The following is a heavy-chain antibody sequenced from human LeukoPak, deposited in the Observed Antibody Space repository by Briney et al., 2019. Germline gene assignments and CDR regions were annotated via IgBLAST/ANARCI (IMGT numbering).Heavy chain of an antibody. D-gene: IGHD2-21*01. CDR3: ARDYGGNSGWFDP. Sequence: ASVTVSCKASGYTFTSYDLNWVRQATGQGPEWIGWMNPNSGNTGYAQKFQGRVTLTRSTSISTAYMELRSLTPEDTAVYYCARDYGGNSGWFDPWGQGTLVTVSS. V-gene: IGHV1-8*01. CDR2: MNPNSGNT. CDR1: GYTFTSYD. J-gene: IGHJ5*02.